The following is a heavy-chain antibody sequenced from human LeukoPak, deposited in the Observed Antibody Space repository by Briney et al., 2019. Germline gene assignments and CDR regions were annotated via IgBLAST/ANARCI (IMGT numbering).Heavy chain of an antibody. V-gene: IGHV3-20*01. CDR2: INWNGGST. J-gene: IGHJ4*02. Sequence: GGSLRLSCTASGFTFGEYAMSWFRQAPGKGLEWVSGINWNGGSTGYADSVKGRFTISRDNAKNSLYLQMKSLRAEDTALYHCARGGITMVRGVIITFDYWGQGTLVTVSS. CDR1: GFTFGEYA. CDR3: ARGGITMVRGVIITFDY. D-gene: IGHD3-10*01.